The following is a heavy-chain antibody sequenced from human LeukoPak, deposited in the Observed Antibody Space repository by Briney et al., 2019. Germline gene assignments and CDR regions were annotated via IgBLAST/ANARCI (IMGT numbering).Heavy chain of an antibody. D-gene: IGHD3-22*01. CDR3: ARLLGSSGYYLIDY. J-gene: IGHJ4*02. CDR1: GYTFADYY. V-gene: IGHV1-2*02. Sequence: EASVKVSCKASGYTFADYYMNWVRQAPGQGLEWMGWINPNSGGTNYAQKFQGRVTMTRDTSISTAYMELSRLRSDDTAVYYCARLLGSSGYYLIDYWGQGTLVTVSS. CDR2: INPNSGGT.